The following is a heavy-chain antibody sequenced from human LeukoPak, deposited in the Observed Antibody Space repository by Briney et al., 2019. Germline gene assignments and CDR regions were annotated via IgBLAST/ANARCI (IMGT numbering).Heavy chain of an antibody. Sequence: PGGSLRLSCAASGFTFSSYAMSWVRQAPGKGLEWVSAISGSGGSTYYADSVKGRFTISRDNSKNTLYLQMNSLRAEDTAVYYCAKLSHDIVVVPAASMTWGQGTLVTVSS. CDR2: ISGSGGST. D-gene: IGHD2-2*01. CDR3: AKLSHDIVVVPAASMT. V-gene: IGHV3-23*01. CDR1: GFTFSSYA. J-gene: IGHJ5*02.